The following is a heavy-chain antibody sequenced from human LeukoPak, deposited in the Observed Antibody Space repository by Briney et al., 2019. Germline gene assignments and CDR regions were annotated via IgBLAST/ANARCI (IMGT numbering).Heavy chain of an antibody. D-gene: IGHD6-13*01. V-gene: IGHV3-23*01. CDR1: GFTFSNYA. CDR2: ISGGGGNT. CDR3: AKEERAAAGRDFEY. J-gene: IGHJ4*02. Sequence: PGGSLRLSCAASGFTFSNYAMSRVRQAPGKGLEWVSSISGGGGNTYYADSVKGRFTVSRDNSKNTVDLQMNSLRAEDTAVYYCAKEERAAAGRDFEYWGQGILVTVSS.